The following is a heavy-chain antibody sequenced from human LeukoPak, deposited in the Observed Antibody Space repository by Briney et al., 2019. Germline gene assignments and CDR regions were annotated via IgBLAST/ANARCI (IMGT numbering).Heavy chain of an antibody. Sequence: SETLSLTCTVSGGSISSGSYYWSWIRQPAGKGLEWIGRIYTSGSTNYNPSLKSRVTISVDTSKNQFSLKLNSVTAADTAVYYCMRGGIGYDSDYWGQGNLVTVSS. V-gene: IGHV4-61*02. CDR1: GGSISSGSYY. CDR3: MRGGIGYDSDY. D-gene: IGHD5-12*01. J-gene: IGHJ4*02. CDR2: IYTSGST.